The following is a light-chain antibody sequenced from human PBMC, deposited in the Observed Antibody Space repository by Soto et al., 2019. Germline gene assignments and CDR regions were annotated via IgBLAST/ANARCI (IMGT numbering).Light chain of an antibody. CDR3: QQSYNTPVT. CDR2: VAS. J-gene: IGKJ5*01. V-gene: IGKV1-39*01. Sequence: DIQMTQSPSSLSASVGGRVSITCRASQRIGTYLTWYQQKPGKPPKLLIYVASSLQSGVPSRFSGSGSGTDFTLTISSLQPEDFATYYCQQSYNTPVTFGQGTRLEIK. CDR1: QRIGTY.